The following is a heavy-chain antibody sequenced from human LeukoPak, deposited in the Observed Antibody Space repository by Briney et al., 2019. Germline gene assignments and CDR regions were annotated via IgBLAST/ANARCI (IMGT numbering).Heavy chain of an antibody. V-gene: IGHV4-31*03. CDR2: TYYGGST. D-gene: IGHD2-2*01. Sequence: SETLSLTCTVPGGSISSGGYYWSWIRQHPGKGLEWIGYTYYGGSTYYNPSLKSRVTISVDTSKNQFSLKLSSVIAADTAVYYCARRVRDVVEPAAYTPYYFDYWGQGTLVTVSS. J-gene: IGHJ4*02. CDR3: ARRVRDVVEPAAYTPYYFDY. CDR1: GGSISSGGYY.